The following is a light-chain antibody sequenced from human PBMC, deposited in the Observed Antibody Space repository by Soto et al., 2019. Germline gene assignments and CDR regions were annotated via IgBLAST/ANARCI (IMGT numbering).Light chain of an antibody. V-gene: IGKV3-11*01. CDR1: QSVSSY. CDR3: QQRSNWPYMYT. CDR2: DAS. J-gene: IGKJ2*01. Sequence: EIVLTQSPATLFLSPGERATLSCRASQSVSSYLAWYQQKPGQAPRLLIYDASNRATGIPARFSGSGSGTDFTLTISSLEPEDFAVYYCQQRSNWPYMYTFGQGTKLEIK.